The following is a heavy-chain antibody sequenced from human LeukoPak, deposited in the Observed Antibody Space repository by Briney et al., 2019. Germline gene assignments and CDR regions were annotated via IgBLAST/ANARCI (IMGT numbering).Heavy chain of an antibody. J-gene: IGHJ4*02. D-gene: IGHD7-27*01. V-gene: IGHV3-53*01. Sequence: GGSLRLSCAASGFTVSSYYMNWVRQAPGKELEWVSVIYTGGGRYYADSVRGRFTISRDTSKNMVFLQMNSLRVEDTAVYYCARGLGVWGQGTLVTVSS. CDR3: ARGLGV. CDR1: GFTVSSYY. CDR2: IYTGGGR.